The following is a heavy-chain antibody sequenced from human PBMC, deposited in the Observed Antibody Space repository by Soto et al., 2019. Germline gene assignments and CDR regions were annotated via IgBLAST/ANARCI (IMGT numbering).Heavy chain of an antibody. CDR3: ARSPGPTVTRPLTRYYYYYYYLDV. D-gene: IGHD4-4*01. CDR1: GYTFTSYG. CDR2: ISAYNGNT. V-gene: IGHV1-18*01. J-gene: IGHJ6*03. Sequence: ASVKVSCKASGYTFTSYGISWVRQAPGQGLEWMGWISAYNGNTNYAQKLQGRVTMTTDTSTSTAYMELRSLRSDDTAVYYWARSPGPTVTRPLTRYYYYYYYLDVWGKGTTVTVSS.